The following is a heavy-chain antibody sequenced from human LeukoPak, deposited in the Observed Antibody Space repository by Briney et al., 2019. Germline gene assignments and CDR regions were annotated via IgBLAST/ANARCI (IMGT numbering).Heavy chain of an antibody. V-gene: IGHV6-1*01. J-gene: IGHJ3*01. CDR2: TYYRSQRYN. CDR1: GDSVSNNNGA. CDR3: AGGYAFDV. Sequence: SQTLSLTCAISGDSVSNNNGAWNWIRQSPSRGLEWLGRTYYRSQRYNDYARSVISRISVDPDTSKNQFSLHLSSVTPDESAVYYCAGGYAFDVWGQGTMVTVSS.